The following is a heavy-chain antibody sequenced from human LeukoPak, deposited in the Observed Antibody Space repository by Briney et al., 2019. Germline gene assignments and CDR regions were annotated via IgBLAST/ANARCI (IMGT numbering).Heavy chain of an antibody. CDR2: INPNSGGT. Sequence: ASVKVSCKASGYTFTGYYMHWVRQAPGQGLEWMGWINPNSGGTNYAQKFQGRVTMTRDTSISTAYMELSGLRSDDTAVYYCARRTYYYDSGGYPKGGAFDIWGQGTMVTVSS. J-gene: IGHJ3*02. CDR1: GYTFTGYY. D-gene: IGHD3-22*01. CDR3: ARRTYYYDSGGYPKGGAFDI. V-gene: IGHV1-2*02.